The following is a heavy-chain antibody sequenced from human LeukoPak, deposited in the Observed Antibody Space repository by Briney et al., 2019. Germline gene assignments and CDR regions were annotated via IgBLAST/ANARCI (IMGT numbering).Heavy chain of an antibody. CDR3: AGEGVGYCGGDCHRFDY. J-gene: IGHJ4*02. Sequence: SVKVSCKASGGTFSSYAISWVRQAPGQGLDWMGRIIPIFGTAHYAQKFQGRVTITTDESTSTAYMELSSLRSEDTAVYYCAGEGVGYCGGDCHRFDYWGQGTLVTVSS. D-gene: IGHD2-21*01. CDR1: GGTFSSYA. CDR2: IIPIFGTA. V-gene: IGHV1-69*05.